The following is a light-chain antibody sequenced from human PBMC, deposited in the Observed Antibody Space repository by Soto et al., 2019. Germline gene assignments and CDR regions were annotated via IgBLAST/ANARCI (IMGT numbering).Light chain of an antibody. V-gene: IGKV3-20*01. J-gene: IGKJ2*01. Sequence: EVVLTQSPGTLSFSPGDTVTLSCRASQTVSSGLFAWYQKKPGQPRRLLIYGASTRAPGIPDRFSGSGSGKDFTLTISRLDPEDLADYYCQDCRNPYTFGQGTKLEIK. CDR2: GAS. CDR1: QTVSSGL. CDR3: QDCRNPYT.